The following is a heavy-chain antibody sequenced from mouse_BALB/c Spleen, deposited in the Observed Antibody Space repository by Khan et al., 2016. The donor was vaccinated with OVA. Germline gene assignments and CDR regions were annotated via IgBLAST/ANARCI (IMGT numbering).Heavy chain of an antibody. CDR2: IWGGGST. CDR3: AKSFYAHYYAMDY. Sequence: QVQLKELGPGLVAPSQSLSITCTVSGFSLTDYGVSWIRQPPGKGLEWLGVIWGGGSTYYNSALKSRLSISKDNSKSQVFLKMNSLQTDDTAMYYCAKSFYAHYYAMDYWGRGTSVTVSS. D-gene: IGHD2-10*01. J-gene: IGHJ4*01. CDR1: GFSLTDYG. V-gene: IGHV2-6-5*01.